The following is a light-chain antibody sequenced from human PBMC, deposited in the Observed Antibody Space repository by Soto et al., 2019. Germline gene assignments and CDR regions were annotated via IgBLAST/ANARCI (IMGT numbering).Light chain of an antibody. V-gene: IGLV2-14*01. CDR3: SSYTSSSTHVV. Sequence: QSVLTQPASVSGSPGQSITISCTGTSSDIGVYNYVSWYQQHPGKAPKLMIYAVNNRPSGVSNRFSGSKSGNTASLTVSGLQAEDEADYYCSSYTSSSTHVVFGGGTKLTVL. J-gene: IGLJ2*01. CDR2: AVN. CDR1: SSDIGVYNY.